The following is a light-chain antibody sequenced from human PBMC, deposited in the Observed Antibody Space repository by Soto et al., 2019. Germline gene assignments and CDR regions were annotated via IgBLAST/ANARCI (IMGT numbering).Light chain of an antibody. J-gene: IGKJ1*01. Sequence: DRVMTQSPATLSLSPGDRATLSCRASQTISSNLAWYQQKPGQAPRLLIHSASTRATGIPARFSGSGSGTEFTLTISSLQSADFAVYYGQRYHNWPWTFGQGTEVEIK. V-gene: IGKV3-15*01. CDR2: SAS. CDR3: QRYHNWPWT. CDR1: QTISSN.